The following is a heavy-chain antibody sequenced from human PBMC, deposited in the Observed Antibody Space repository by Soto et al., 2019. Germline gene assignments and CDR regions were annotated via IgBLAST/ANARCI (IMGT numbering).Heavy chain of an antibody. V-gene: IGHV3-21*01. CDR1: GFTFSSYS. Sequence: PGGSLRLSCAASGFTFSSYSMNWVRQAPGKGLEWVSSISSSSSYIYYADSVKGRFTISRDNAKNSLYLQMNSLRAEDTAVYYCARVSSGEQWLVRDAFDIWGQGTMVTVSS. CDR3: ARVSSGEQWLVRDAFDI. J-gene: IGHJ3*02. CDR2: ISSSSSYI. D-gene: IGHD6-19*01.